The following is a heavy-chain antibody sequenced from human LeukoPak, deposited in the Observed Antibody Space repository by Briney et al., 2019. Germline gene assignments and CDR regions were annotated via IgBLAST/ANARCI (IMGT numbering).Heavy chain of an antibody. D-gene: IGHD1-26*01. CDR1: GDSISGYY. Sequence: SETLSLTCTVSGDSISGYYWSWIRQPPGKGLEWIGYIYYSGSTNYNPSLKSRVTISVDTSKNQFSLKLSSVTAADTAVYYCASEIYSGSLYFDYWGQGTLVTVSS. V-gene: IGHV4-59*01. J-gene: IGHJ4*02. CDR2: IYYSGST. CDR3: ASEIYSGSLYFDY.